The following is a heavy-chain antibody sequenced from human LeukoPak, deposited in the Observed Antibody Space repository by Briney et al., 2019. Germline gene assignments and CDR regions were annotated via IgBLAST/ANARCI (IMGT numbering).Heavy chain of an antibody. Sequence: GGSLRLSCAASGFTFSSYSMNWVRQAPGKGLEWVSSISSSSSYIYYADSVKGRFTISRDNAKNSLYLQMNSLRAEDTALYHCARKGAYYYGSGSYYDYWGQGTLVTVSS. CDR1: GFTFSSYS. CDR3: ARKGAYYYGSGSYYDY. V-gene: IGHV3-21*04. D-gene: IGHD3-10*01. CDR2: ISSSSSYI. J-gene: IGHJ4*02.